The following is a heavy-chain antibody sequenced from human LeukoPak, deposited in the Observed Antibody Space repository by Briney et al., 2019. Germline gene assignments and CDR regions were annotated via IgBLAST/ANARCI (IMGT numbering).Heavy chain of an antibody. V-gene: IGHV3-30*02. CDR1: GFTFSSYG. D-gene: IGHD4-11*01. CDR3: AKVSSNYYYYMDV. J-gene: IGHJ6*03. Sequence: GGSLRLSCAASGFTFSSYGMHWVRQAPGKGLEWVAFIRYDGSNKYYADSMKGRFTISRDNSKNTLYLQMNSLRAEDTAVYYCAKVSSNYYYYMDVWGKGTTVTVSS. CDR2: IRYDGSNK.